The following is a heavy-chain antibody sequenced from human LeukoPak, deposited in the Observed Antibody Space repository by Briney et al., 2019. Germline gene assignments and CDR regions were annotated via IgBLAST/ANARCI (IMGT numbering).Heavy chain of an antibody. CDR1: GGSISSGGYY. CDR3: ARAAGDVARQGVPYYFDY. CDR2: IYYSGST. V-gene: IGHV4-31*03. J-gene: IGHJ4*02. D-gene: IGHD6-6*01. Sequence: SDTLSLMCTVFGGSISSGGYYWSWIRQHPGKGLEWIGYIYYSGSTYYNPSLKSRVTISVDTSKNQFSLKLSSVTAADTAVYYCARAAGDVARQGVPYYFDYWGQGTLVTVSS.